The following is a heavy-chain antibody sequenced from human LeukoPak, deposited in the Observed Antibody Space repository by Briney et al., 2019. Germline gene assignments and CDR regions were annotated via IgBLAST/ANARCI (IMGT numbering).Heavy chain of an antibody. V-gene: IGHV3-53*01. CDR3: ARGLHYVHPSFDY. CDR2: IYSGGST. Sequence: PGGSLRLSCAASGFTVSSNYMSWVRQAPGKGLEWVSDIYSGGSTYYADSVKGRFTISRDNSKNTLYLQMNSLRAEDTAVYYCARGLHYVHPSFDYWGQGTLVTVSS. D-gene: IGHD3-16*01. CDR1: GFTVSSNY. J-gene: IGHJ4*02.